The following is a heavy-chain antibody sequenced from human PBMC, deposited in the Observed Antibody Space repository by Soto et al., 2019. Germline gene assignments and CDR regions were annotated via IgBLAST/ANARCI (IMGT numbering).Heavy chain of an antibody. CDR2: ITGDTHEA. Sequence: QVQLVQSGAEVKKPGASVTVSCKASGYTFDRYAMSWLRQAPGQGLEWMGWITGDTHEATSAQKFQGRVSLTRDRSTTTAYRELRSLRYDDTSVYYCARDRPTDLWGQGTLVTVSS. V-gene: IGHV1-18*01. J-gene: IGHJ5*02. CDR1: GYTFDRYA. CDR3: ARDRPTDL.